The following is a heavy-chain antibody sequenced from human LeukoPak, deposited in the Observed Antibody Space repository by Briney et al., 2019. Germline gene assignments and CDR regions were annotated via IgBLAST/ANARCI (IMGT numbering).Heavy chain of an antibody. V-gene: IGHV3-21*01. D-gene: IGHD2-2*02. CDR1: GFTLSSYS. Sequence: PGGSLRLSCAASGFTLSSYSMNWVRQARGKGLEWVSSISSISSYIYYADSVKDRFTISRDNAKNSLYLQLNSLRAEDTAVYYCARDLVKGYNDAFDIWGQGTMVTVSS. J-gene: IGHJ3*02. CDR3: ARDLVKGYNDAFDI. CDR2: ISSISSYI.